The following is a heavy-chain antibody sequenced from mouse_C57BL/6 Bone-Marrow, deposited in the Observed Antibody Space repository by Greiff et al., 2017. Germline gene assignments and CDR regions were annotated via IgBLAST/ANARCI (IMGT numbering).Heavy chain of an antibody. CDR1: GYTFTSYG. CDR3: ARRGYGSYYYAMDY. D-gene: IGHD1-1*01. Sequence: QVQLQQSGAELARPGASVKLSCKASGYTFTSYGISWVKQRTGQGLEWIGEIYPRSGNTYYNEKFKGKATLTADKSSSTAYMELRSLTSEDSAVYFCARRGYGSYYYAMDYWGQGTSVTVSS. J-gene: IGHJ4*01. CDR2: IYPRSGNT. V-gene: IGHV1-81*01.